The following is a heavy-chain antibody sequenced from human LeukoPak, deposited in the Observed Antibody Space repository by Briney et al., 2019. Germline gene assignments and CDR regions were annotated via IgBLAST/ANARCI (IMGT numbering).Heavy chain of an antibody. CDR2: IYSRGST. CDR1: GGSICSSSYY. V-gene: IGHV4-39*07. CDR3: AREDNVEMATGY. J-gene: IGHJ4*02. Sequence: SETLSLTCTVSGGSICSSSYYWGWIRQPPGKGLEWIGSIYSRGSTYYNPSLKSRVTISVDTSKNQFSLKLSSVTAADTVLYYCAREDNVEMATGYWGQGTLVTVSS. D-gene: IGHD5-24*01.